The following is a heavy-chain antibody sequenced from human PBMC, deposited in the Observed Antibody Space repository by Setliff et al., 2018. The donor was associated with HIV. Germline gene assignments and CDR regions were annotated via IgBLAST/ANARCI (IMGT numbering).Heavy chain of an antibody. Sequence: SETLSLTCAVSGGSISSSNWWSWVRQPPGKGLEWIGEIYHSGSTNYNPSLKSRVTISVDKSKNQFSLKLSSVTAADTAVYYCPVGYFCGDCAWYFDLWGRGTLVTVSS. CDR2: IYHSGST. D-gene: IGHD2-21*02. J-gene: IGHJ2*01. CDR1: GGSISSSNW. CDR3: PVGYFCGDCAWYFDL. V-gene: IGHV4-4*02.